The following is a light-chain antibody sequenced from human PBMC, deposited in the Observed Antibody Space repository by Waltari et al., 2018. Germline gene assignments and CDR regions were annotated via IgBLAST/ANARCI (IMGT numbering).Light chain of an antibody. CDR2: EDN. J-gene: IGLJ3*02. CDR1: ALPRKH. CDR3: YSTDSGGDHRGV. V-gene: IGLV3-10*01. Sequence: SYELTQPPAVSVSPGQTARITCSGSALPRKHAYWYHQKSGQVPLLVIYEDNRRPSGIPERFSGSGSGTKATLTITGAQADDEGDYYCYSTDSGGDHRGVFGGGTRLTVL.